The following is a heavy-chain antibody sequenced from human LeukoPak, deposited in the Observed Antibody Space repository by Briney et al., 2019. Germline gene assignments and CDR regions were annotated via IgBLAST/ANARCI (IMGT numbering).Heavy chain of an antibody. Sequence: PSVKSSSRPPENTLTAYYMPGVGQPLGKGLEWRGWINPTNGGTTYAQNFQGRVTMTRDTSISTAYMELSRLRSDDSAIYYCTRDHCSFANCYEDYYYGMDVWGQGTTVTVSS. CDR1: ENTLTAYY. CDR3: TRDHCSFANCYEDYYYGMDV. D-gene: IGHD2-2*01. J-gene: IGHJ6*02. V-gene: IGHV1-2*02. CDR2: INPTNGGT.